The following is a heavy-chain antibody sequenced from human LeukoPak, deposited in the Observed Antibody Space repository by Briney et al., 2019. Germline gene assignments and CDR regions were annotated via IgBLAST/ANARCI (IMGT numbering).Heavy chain of an antibody. Sequence: GRSLRLSCAASGFTFSSYAMHWVRQAPGKGLEWVAVISYDGSNKYYADSVKGRFTISRDNSKNTLYLQMNSLRAEDTAVYYCARERAAAGFFGFDYWGQGTLVTVSS. V-gene: IGHV3-30-3*01. J-gene: IGHJ4*02. CDR2: ISYDGSNK. CDR3: ARERAAAGFFGFDY. D-gene: IGHD6-13*01. CDR1: GFTFSSYA.